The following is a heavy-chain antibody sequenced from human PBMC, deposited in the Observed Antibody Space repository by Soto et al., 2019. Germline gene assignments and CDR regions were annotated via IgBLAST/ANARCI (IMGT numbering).Heavy chain of an antibody. Sequence: LGLSCAASGFTFDDYAMHWVRQAPGKGLEWVSGISWNSGSIGYADSVKGRFTISRDNAKNSLYLQMNSLRAEDTALYYCAKDQGSSWYRWFDPWGQGTLVTVSS. CDR1: GFTFDDYA. V-gene: IGHV3-9*01. J-gene: IGHJ5*02. D-gene: IGHD6-13*01. CDR2: ISWNSGSI. CDR3: AKDQGSSWYRWFDP.